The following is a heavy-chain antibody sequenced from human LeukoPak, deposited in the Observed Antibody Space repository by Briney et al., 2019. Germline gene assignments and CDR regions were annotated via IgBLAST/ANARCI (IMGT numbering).Heavy chain of an antibody. D-gene: IGHD1-1*01. CDR1: GFTFSSYA. CDR3: ARYWNDRYFDY. V-gene: IGHV3-23*01. CDR2: ISGSGGST. Sequence: GGSLRLSCAASGFTFSSYAMSWVRQAPGKGLEWVSAISGSGGSTYYADSVKGRFTISRDNSKNTLYLQMNSLRAEDTAVYYWARYWNDRYFDYWGRGTLVTVSS. J-gene: IGHJ4*02.